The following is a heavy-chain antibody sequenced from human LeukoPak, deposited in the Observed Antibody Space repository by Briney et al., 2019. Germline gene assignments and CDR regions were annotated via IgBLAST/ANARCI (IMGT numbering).Heavy chain of an antibody. Sequence: GASVKVSCKASRYTFTAYYMHWVRQVPGQGLEWMGRINPNSGDTDYAQKFQGRVIMTRCQSFSTAYMEVSRLRSDDTAVYYCARVDSGDDYGPSWGQGTTVTVSS. D-gene: IGHD5-12*01. V-gene: IGHV1-2*06. CDR2: INPNSGDT. CDR1: RYTFTAYY. J-gene: IGHJ3*01. CDR3: ARVDSGDDYGPS.